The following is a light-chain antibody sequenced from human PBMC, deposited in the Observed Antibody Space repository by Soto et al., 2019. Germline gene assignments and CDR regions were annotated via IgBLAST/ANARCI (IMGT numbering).Light chain of an antibody. CDR2: EVS. CDR3: SSYAGSLVV. J-gene: IGLJ2*01. V-gene: IGLV2-8*01. CDR1: SSDVGGYNY. Sequence: QSALTQPPSASGFPGQSVTISCTGTSSDVGGYNYVSWYQQHPGKAPKLMIYEVSKRPSGVPDCFSGSKSGNTASLTVSGLQAEDEADYYCSSYAGSLVVFGGGTKLTVL.